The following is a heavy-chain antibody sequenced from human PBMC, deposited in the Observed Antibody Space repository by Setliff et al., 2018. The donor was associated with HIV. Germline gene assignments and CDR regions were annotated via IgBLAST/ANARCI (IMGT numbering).Heavy chain of an antibody. V-gene: IGHV1-18*01. CDR1: GDTFTRFG. J-gene: IGHJ4*02. CDR3: ARDYHDFWSGYPQSFNY. CDR2: VSAYNGKT. D-gene: IGHD3-3*01. Sequence: GASVKVSCKASGDTFTRFGFTWVRQAPGQGLEWMGWVSAYNGKTRYAQNFQDRVTMTTDTSTSTAYMELRSLTSDDTAVYFCARDYHDFWSGYPQSFNYWGQGTLVTVSS.